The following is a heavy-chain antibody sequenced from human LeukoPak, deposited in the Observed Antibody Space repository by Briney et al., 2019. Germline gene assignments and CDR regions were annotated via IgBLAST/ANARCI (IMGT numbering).Heavy chain of an antibody. V-gene: IGHV4-34*01. CDR2: INHSGST. CDR1: GGSFSGYY. Sequence: SETLSLICAVYGGSFSGYYWSWIRQPPGKGLEWIGEINHSGSTNYNPSLKSRVTISVDTSKNQFSLKLSSVTAADTAVYYCARGLRAGSYYARFDPWGQGTLVTVSS. CDR3: ARGLRAGSYYARFDP. J-gene: IGHJ5*02. D-gene: IGHD3-10*01.